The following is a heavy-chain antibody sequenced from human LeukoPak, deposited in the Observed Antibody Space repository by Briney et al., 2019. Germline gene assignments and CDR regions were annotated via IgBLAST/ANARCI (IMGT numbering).Heavy chain of an antibody. V-gene: IGHV4-38-2*02. CDR3: ARLYSNYIMDV. Sequence: SETLSLTCTVSGYSISSTYYWGWIRQPPGKGLEWIGSIHHSGSTYYNPSLKSRVTISVDTSKKQFSMKLSSVTAADTAVYYCARLYSNYIMDVWGKGTTVTVSS. D-gene: IGHD4-11*01. CDR1: GYSISSTYY. J-gene: IGHJ6*03. CDR2: IHHSGST.